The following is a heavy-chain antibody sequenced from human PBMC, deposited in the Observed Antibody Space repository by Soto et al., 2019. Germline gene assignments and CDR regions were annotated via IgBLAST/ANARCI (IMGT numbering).Heavy chain of an antibody. CDR3: AKDLQFGGSCRLTFDY. D-gene: IGHD2-15*01. J-gene: IGHJ4*02. V-gene: IGHV3-23*01. CDR2: ISGSGGST. Sequence: EVQLLKSGGGLVQPGGSLRLSCAASGFTFSSYAMSWVRQAPGKGLEWVSAISGSGGSTYYADSVKGRFTISRDNSKNTLYLQMNSLRAEDTAVYYCAKDLQFGGSCRLTFDYWGQGTLVTVSS. CDR1: GFTFSSYA.